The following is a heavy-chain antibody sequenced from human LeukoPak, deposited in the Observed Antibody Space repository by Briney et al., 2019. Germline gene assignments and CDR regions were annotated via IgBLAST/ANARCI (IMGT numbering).Heavy chain of an antibody. Sequence: GGSVKVSCKASGGTFSSYAISWVRQAPGQGLEWMGGIIPIFGTANYAQKFQGRVTITADESTSTAYMELSSLRSEDTAVYYCAGGVYRRDRFDAFDIWGQGTMVTVSS. CDR2: IIPIFGTA. V-gene: IGHV1-69*01. J-gene: IGHJ3*02. CDR3: AGGVYRRDRFDAFDI. D-gene: IGHD3-16*02. CDR1: GGTFSSYA.